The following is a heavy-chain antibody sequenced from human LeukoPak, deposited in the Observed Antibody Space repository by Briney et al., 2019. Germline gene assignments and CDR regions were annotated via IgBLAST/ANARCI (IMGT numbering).Heavy chain of an antibody. CDR3: AKDHPVVATIRAIPDAFDI. D-gene: IGHD5-12*01. V-gene: IGHV3-23*01. Sequence: PGGSLRLSCAASGFTFRSYAMTWVRQAPGKGLEWVAGSSGNFDSISYADSVKGRFTISRDNSKSTLYLQMNSLRAEDTAVYYCAKDHPVVATIRAIPDAFDIWGQGTMVTVSS. CDR2: SSGNFDSI. CDR1: GFTFRSYA. J-gene: IGHJ3*02.